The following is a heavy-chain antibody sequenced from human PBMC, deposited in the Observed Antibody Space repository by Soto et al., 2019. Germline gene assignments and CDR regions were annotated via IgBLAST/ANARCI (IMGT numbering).Heavy chain of an antibody. CDR1: GGTFSSYA. CDR2: IIPIFGTA. D-gene: IGHD3-3*01. V-gene: IGHV1-69*13. CDR3: ARGGTIFGVVIPYYYYGMDV. Sequence: SVKVSCKASGGTFSSYAISWVRQAPGQGLEWMGGIIPIFGTANYAQKFQGRVTITADESTSTAYMELSSLRSEDTAVYYCARGGTIFGVVIPYYYYGMDVWGQGTTVTVSS. J-gene: IGHJ6*02.